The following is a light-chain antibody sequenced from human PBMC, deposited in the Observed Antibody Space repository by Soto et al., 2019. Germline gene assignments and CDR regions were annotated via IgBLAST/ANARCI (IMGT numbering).Light chain of an antibody. CDR2: NVS. Sequence: QSALTQPASVSGSPGQSITISCTGTSSDVGGYTYVSWYQQHPGKAPKLMIYNVSNRPSGVSNRFSGSKSGNAASLTISGLQGEDEADYYCSSYTSSSTLDVVFGGGTKLTVL. V-gene: IGLV2-14*01. CDR3: SSYTSSSTLDVV. J-gene: IGLJ2*01. CDR1: SSDVGGYTY.